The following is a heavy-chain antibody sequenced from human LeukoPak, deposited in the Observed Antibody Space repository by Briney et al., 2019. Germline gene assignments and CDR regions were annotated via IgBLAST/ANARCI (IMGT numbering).Heavy chain of an antibody. Sequence: GESLKISCKGSGYSVTNYWIGWVRQMPGKGLEWMGIIYPGDSDTRYSPSFQGHVTISADKSIGTAYLQWSSLKASDTAMYYCARPAPYSSSWYGAFDIWGQGTMVTVSS. CDR2: IYPGDSDT. D-gene: IGHD6-13*01. V-gene: IGHV5-51*01. CDR3: ARPAPYSSSWYGAFDI. CDR1: GYSVTNYW. J-gene: IGHJ3*02.